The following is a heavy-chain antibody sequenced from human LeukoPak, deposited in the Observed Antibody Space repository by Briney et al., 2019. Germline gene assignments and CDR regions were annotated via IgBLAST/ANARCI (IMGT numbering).Heavy chain of an antibody. CDR3: ARGGSIFGVVIRRNWFDH. CDR2: INHSGST. CDR1: GGSFSGYY. V-gene: IGHV4-34*01. J-gene: IGHJ5*02. Sequence: SETLSLTCAVYGGSFSGYYWSWIRQPPGKGLEWIGEINHSGSTNYNPSLKRRVTISVDTSKNQFSLKLSSVTAADTAVYYCARGGSIFGVVIRRNWFDHWGQGTLVTVSS. D-gene: IGHD3-3*01.